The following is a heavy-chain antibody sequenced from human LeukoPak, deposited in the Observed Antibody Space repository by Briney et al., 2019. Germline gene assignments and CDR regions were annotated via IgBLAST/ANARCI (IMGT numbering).Heavy chain of an antibody. CDR2: ISAYNGNT. CDR1: GGTFSSYA. V-gene: IGHV1-18*01. Sequence: ASVKVSCKASGGTFSSYAISWVRQAPGQGLEWMGWISAYNGNTNYAQKLQGRVTMTTDTSTSTAYMELRSLRSDDTAVYYCAIVLGYDSSGYNYPIDYWGQGTLVTVSS. D-gene: IGHD3-22*01. CDR3: AIVLGYDSSGYNYPIDY. J-gene: IGHJ4*02.